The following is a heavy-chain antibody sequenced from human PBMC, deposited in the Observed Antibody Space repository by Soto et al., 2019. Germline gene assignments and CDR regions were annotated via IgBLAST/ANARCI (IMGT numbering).Heavy chain of an antibody. J-gene: IGHJ6*02. D-gene: IGHD3-9*01. CDR2: IYYSGST. Sequence: PSETLSLTCTVSGGSISSSSYYWGWIRQPPGKGPEWIGSIYYSGSTYYNPSLKSRVTISVDTSKNPFSLKLSSVTAADTAVYYCARAGGTYYDILTGNYYYYYGMDVWGQGTTVTVSS. CDR1: GGSISSSSYY. CDR3: ARAGGTYYDILTGNYYYYYGMDV. V-gene: IGHV4-39*01.